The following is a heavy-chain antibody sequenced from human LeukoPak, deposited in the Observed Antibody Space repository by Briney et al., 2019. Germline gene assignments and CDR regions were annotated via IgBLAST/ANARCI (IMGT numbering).Heavy chain of an antibody. Sequence: SVKLSCNASVGTFSSYAISWVRQAPGQGLEWMGGIIPIFGTANYTQKFQGRVTITVDESTSTAYMELSSLRSEDTAVYYCARGSYVWGSYRLINGHHDYWGQGTLVTVSS. J-gene: IGHJ4*02. CDR2: IIPIFGTA. CDR3: ARGSYVWGSYRLINGHHDY. V-gene: IGHV1-69*01. CDR1: VGTFSSYA. D-gene: IGHD3-16*02.